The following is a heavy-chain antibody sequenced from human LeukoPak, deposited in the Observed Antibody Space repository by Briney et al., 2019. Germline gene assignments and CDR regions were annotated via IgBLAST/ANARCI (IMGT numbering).Heavy chain of an antibody. D-gene: IGHD3-22*01. J-gene: IGHJ4*02. Sequence: GGSLRLSCAASGSTFNNYAMSWVRQAPGKGLEWVSGISGSGGITHYADSVKGRFTISRDNSKNTLYVRMNSLRAEDTAVYYCAKDGYYYDSSGSPTYFFDYWGQGTLVTVSS. CDR2: ISGSGGIT. V-gene: IGHV3-23*01. CDR3: AKDGYYYDSSGSPTYFFDY. CDR1: GSTFNNYA.